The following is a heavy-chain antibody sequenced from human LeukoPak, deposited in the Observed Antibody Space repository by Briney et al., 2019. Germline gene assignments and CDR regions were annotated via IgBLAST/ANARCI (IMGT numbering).Heavy chain of an antibody. V-gene: IGHV3-72*01. CDR3: VRGYSGAHVYAFDI. J-gene: IGHJ3*02. Sequence: PGGSLRLSCAASGFGFSDQYMDWVRQAPGKGLEWVGRIGNKANTYATEYAASVKGRFTISRDDSKNSLYLQMNNLKIEDTAVYYCVRGYSGAHVYAFDIWGQGTMVTVSS. CDR2: IGNKANTYAT. D-gene: IGHD1-26*01. CDR1: GFGFSDQY.